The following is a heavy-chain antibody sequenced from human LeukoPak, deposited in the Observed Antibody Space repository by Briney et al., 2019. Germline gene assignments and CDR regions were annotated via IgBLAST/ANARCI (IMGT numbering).Heavy chain of an antibody. V-gene: IGHV1-3*01. CDR2: INAGNGNT. CDR3: ARDKWAYGSGSYYNGPFDY. D-gene: IGHD3-10*01. CDR1: GYTFTSYA. Sequence: ASVKVSCTASGYTFTSYAMHWVRQAPGQRLEWMGWINAGNGNTKYSQKFQGRVTITRDTSASTAYMELSSLRSEDTAVYYCARDKWAYGSGSYYNGPFDYWGQGTLVTVSS. J-gene: IGHJ4*02.